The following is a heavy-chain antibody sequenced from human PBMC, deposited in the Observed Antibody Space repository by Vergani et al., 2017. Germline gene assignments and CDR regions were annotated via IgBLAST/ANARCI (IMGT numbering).Heavy chain of an antibody. Sequence: QVQLVQSGAEVKKPGASVKVSCKASGYTFTSYGISWVRQAPGQGLEWMGLISAYNGNTNYAQKLQGRVTMTTDTSTSTAYMELRSLRSDDTAVYYCARDRAKLRLESANWFDPWGQGTLVTVSS. CDR1: GYTFTSYG. D-gene: IGHD3-3*01. V-gene: IGHV1-18*01. CDR2: ISAYNGNT. CDR3: ARDRAKLRLESANWFDP. J-gene: IGHJ5*02.